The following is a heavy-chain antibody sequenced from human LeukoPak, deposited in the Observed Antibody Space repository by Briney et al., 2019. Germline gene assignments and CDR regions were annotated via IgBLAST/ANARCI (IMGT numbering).Heavy chain of an antibody. CDR3: ARGSGWYFY. V-gene: IGHV4-4*09. Sequence: PSETLSLTCNVSGGSISSYYWRWIRQPPGKGLEWIGYIYTSGSTNYNPSLKSRVTISADTSKNRLSLKLSSVTAADTAVYYCARGSGWYFYWGQGTLVTVSS. CDR1: GGSISSYY. J-gene: IGHJ4*02. D-gene: IGHD6-19*01. CDR2: IYTSGST.